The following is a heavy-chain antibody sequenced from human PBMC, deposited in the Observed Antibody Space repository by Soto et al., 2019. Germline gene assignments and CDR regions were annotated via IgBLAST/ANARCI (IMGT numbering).Heavy chain of an antibody. V-gene: IGHV1-69*02. CDR3: ARAHRLWEADY. CDR2: IIPILGIT. J-gene: IGHJ4*02. Sequence: QVQLVQSGAEVKKPGSSVKVSCKASGGTFSSYTISWVRQAPGQGLEWMGRIIPILGITNYAQKFQGRVTITADKSTSTAYMELSSLRSEDTAVYYCARAHRLWEADYWGQGTLVTVSS. D-gene: IGHD3-10*01. CDR1: GGTFSSYT.